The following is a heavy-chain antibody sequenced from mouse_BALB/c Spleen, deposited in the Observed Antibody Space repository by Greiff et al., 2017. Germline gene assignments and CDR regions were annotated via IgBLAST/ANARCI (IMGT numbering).Heavy chain of an antibody. CDR2: ISNLAYSI. D-gene: IGHD1-1*01. J-gene: IGHJ2*01. V-gene: IGHV5-15*02. CDR3: ARAYYGSSSFDY. CDR1: GFTFSDYG. Sequence: EVKLMESGGGLVQPGGSRKLSCAASGFTFSDYGMAWVRQAPGKGPEWVAFISNLAYSIYYADTVTGRFTISRENAKNTLYLEMSSLRSEDTAMYYCARAYYGSSSFDYWGQGTTLTVSS.